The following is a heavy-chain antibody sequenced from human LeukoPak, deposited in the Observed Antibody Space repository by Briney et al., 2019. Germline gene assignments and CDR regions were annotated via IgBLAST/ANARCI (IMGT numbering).Heavy chain of an antibody. Sequence: PGGSLRLSCAASGFTFSSYGMSWVRQAPGKGLEWVSAISGSGGSTYYADSVKGRFTISRDNSKNTLYLQMNSLRAEDTAVYYCARHRAGYCSGGSCYSYYYYMDVWGKGTTVTISS. J-gene: IGHJ6*03. CDR3: ARHRAGYCSGGSCYSYYYYMDV. CDR2: ISGSGGST. V-gene: IGHV3-23*01. D-gene: IGHD2-15*01. CDR1: GFTFSSYG.